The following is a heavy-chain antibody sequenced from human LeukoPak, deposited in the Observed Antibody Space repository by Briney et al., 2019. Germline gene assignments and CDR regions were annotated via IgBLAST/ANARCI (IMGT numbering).Heavy chain of an antibody. V-gene: IGHV3-74*01. CDR3: ARGPNSNWSGLDF. J-gene: IGHJ4*02. D-gene: IGHD6-6*01. Sequence: PGGSLRLSCSASGFSFSGHWMHWARHLPGKGLVWFSRISPTGSTTSYADSVKGRSTVSRDNAKNTLYLQVNNLRAEDTAVYYCARGPNSNWSGLDFWGQGTLLTVSS. CDR1: GFSFSGHW. CDR2: ISPTGSTT.